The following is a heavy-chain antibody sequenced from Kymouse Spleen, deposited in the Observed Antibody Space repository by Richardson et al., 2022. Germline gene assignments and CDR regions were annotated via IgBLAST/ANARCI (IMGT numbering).Heavy chain of an antibody. CDR2: ISYDGSNK. D-gene: IGHD1-7*01. Sequence: QVQLVESGGGVVQPGRSLRLSCAASGFTFSSYGMHWVRQAPGKGLEWVAVISYDGSNKYYADSVKGRFTISRDNSKNTLYLQMNSLRAEDTAVYYCAKDGDITGTNYYYYYYGMDVWGQGTTVTVSS. CDR1: GFTFSSYG. CDR3: AKDGDITGTNYYYYYYGMDV. V-gene: IGHV3-30*18. J-gene: IGHJ6*02.